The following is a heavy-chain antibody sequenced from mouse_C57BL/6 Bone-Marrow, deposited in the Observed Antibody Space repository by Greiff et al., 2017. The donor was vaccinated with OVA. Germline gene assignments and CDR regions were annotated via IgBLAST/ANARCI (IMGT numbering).Heavy chain of an antibody. CDR2: IDPEDGET. CDR1: GFNIKDYY. Sequence: EVQGVESGAELVKPGASVKLSCTASGFNIKDYYMHWVKQRTEQGLEWIGRIDPEDGETKYAPKFQGKATITADTSSNTAYLQLSSLTSEDTAVYYCARSAVVAHWYFDVWGTGTTVTVSS. J-gene: IGHJ1*03. D-gene: IGHD1-1*01. CDR3: ARSAVVAHWYFDV. V-gene: IGHV14-2*01.